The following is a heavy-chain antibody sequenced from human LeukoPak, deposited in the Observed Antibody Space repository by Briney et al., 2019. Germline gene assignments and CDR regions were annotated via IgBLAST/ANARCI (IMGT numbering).Heavy chain of an antibody. J-gene: IGHJ4*02. CDR3: ASYVDSFDY. CDR1: GGSIRSSYYY. Sequence: PSETLSLTCTVSGGSIRSSYYYWGWIRQPPGKGLEWIGSIYDSGSTYYNPSLKSRVTISVDTSKNQFSLKLNSVTAADTAVYYCASYVDSFDYWGQGTLVTVSS. D-gene: IGHD3-16*01. V-gene: IGHV4-39*01. CDR2: IYDSGST.